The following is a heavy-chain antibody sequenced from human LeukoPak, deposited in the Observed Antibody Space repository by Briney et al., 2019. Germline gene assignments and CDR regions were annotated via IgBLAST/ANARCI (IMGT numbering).Heavy chain of an antibody. V-gene: IGHV1-2*02. J-gene: IGHJ4*02. CDR2: INPNSGGT. CDR1: GYTFTGYY. D-gene: IGHD3-3*01. CDR3: ASSLDCDFWSGYYSFDY. Sequence: ASVKVSCKASGYTFTGYYMHWVRQAPGQGLEWMGWINPNSGGTDYAQTFQGRVTMTRDTSISTAYMELSRLRSDDSCVYYCASSLDCDFWSGYYSFDYWGQGTLVTVSS.